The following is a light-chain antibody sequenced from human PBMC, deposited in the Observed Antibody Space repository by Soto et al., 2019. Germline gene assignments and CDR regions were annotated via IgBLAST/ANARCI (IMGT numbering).Light chain of an antibody. CDR1: SSDVGGYNY. V-gene: IGLV2-14*01. CDR2: EVS. J-gene: IGLJ2*01. Sequence: QSVLTQPPSASGSPGQSITISCTGTSSDVGGYNYVSWYQQHPGKAPKFMIYEVSNRPSGVSNRFSGSKSGNTASLTISGLQAEDEADYYCSSYTSTNTVVFGGGTKVTVL. CDR3: SSYTSTNTVV.